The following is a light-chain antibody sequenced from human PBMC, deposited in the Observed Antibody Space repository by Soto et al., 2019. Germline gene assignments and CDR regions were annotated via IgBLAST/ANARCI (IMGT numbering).Light chain of an antibody. CDR1: SNDIGSYNL. J-gene: IGLJ1*01. CDR2: EVS. V-gene: IGLV2-23*02. CDR3: CSYAGSSTYV. Sequence: QCERTRPASVTGAAGEARSISCTGTSNDIGSYNLVSWYQQHPGKSPKLIIYEVSKRPSGVSNRFSGSKSGDTASLTISGLQAEDEADYYCCSYAGSSTYVFATGTKVTVL.